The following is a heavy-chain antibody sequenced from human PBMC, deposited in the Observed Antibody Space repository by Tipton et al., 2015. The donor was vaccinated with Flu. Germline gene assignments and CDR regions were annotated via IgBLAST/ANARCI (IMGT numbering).Heavy chain of an antibody. V-gene: IGHV3-48*01. Sequence: SLRLSCAASGFTFSSYSMNWVRQAPGKGLEWVSYISSSSSTIYHADSVKGRFTISRDNAKNSLYLQMNSLRAEDTAVYYCARVRGYCSSTSCYTTDDAFDIWGQGTMVTVSS. CDR3: ARVRGYCSSTSCYTTDDAFDI. J-gene: IGHJ3*02. CDR1: GFTFSSYS. D-gene: IGHD2-2*02. CDR2: ISSSSSTI.